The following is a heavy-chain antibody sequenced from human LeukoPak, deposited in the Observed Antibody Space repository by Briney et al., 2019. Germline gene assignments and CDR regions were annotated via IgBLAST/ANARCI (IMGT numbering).Heavy chain of an antibody. CDR1: GGSISPYY. Sequence: SETLSLTCSVSGGSISPYYWSWIRHPPGKGLEWIGCIYYSGTTNYNPSLQSRVTISVATSKNQFSLKLSSVTAADTALYYCARDRASAGGFDYWGQGTLVTVSS. CDR2: IYYSGTT. D-gene: IGHD2-15*01. J-gene: IGHJ4*02. V-gene: IGHV4-59*01. CDR3: ARDRASAGGFDY.